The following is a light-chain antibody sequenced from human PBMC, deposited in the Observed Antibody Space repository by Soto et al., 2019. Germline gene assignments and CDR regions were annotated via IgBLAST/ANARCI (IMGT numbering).Light chain of an antibody. Sequence: EIVLTQSPGTLSLSPGERATLSCRASQSVSSSYLAWYQQKPGQAPRRLMYGASGRATGISDRFSGSGSGTDFTLTISRLEPEDFAVYYCQQYGSSPRTFGHGTKVDI. J-gene: IGKJ1*01. V-gene: IGKV3-20*01. CDR2: GAS. CDR1: QSVSSSY. CDR3: QQYGSSPRT.